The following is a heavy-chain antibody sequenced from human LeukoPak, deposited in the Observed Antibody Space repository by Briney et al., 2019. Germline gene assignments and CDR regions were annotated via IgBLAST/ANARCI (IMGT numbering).Heavy chain of an antibody. CDR1: GGTFSSYA. CDR2: IIPIFGTA. Sequence: VASVKVSCKASGGTFSSYAISWVRQAPGQGLEWMGGIIPIFGTANYAQKFQGRATITTDESTSTAYMELSSLRSEDTAVYYCARNYEGWFDPWGQGTLVTVSS. CDR3: ARNYEGWFDP. J-gene: IGHJ5*02. V-gene: IGHV1-69*05. D-gene: IGHD1-7*01.